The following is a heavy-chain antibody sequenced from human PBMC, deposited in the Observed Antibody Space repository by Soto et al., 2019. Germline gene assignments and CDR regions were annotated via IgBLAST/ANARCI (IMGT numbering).Heavy chain of an antibody. D-gene: IGHD6-13*01. Sequence: QVQLVQSGAEVKKPGASVKVSCKASGYTFTSYGISWVRQAPGQGLEWMGWISAYNGNTNYGQKLQGRVTMTTDTSTSTAYMELRRLRSDDTAVYYCASDWAAAGPFDSWGQGALVTVSS. V-gene: IGHV1-18*01. CDR3: ASDWAAAGPFDS. CDR1: GYTFTSYG. CDR2: ISAYNGNT. J-gene: IGHJ4*02.